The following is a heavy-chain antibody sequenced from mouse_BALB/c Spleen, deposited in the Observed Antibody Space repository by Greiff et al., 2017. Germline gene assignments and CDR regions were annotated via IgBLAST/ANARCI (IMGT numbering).Heavy chain of an antibody. CDR3: ARCYGNYFDY. D-gene: IGHD2-1*01. Sequence: QVQLKQSGAELVRPGVSVKISCKGSGYTFTDYAMHWVKQSHAKSLEWIGVISTYYGDASYNQKFKGKATMTVDKSSSTAYMELARLTSEDSAIYYCARCYGNYFDYWGQGTTLTVSS. V-gene: IGHV1S137*01. J-gene: IGHJ2*01. CDR2: ISTYYGDA. CDR1: GYTFTDYA.